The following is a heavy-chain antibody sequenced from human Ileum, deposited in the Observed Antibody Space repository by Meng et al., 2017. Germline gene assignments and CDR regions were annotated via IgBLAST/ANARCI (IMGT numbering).Heavy chain of an antibody. CDR1: GDRVSSNSAA. J-gene: IGHJ4*02. CDR2: TYYRSKWYN. V-gene: IGHV6-1*01. D-gene: IGHD1-26*01. CDR3: AKDGTSGSYLGLYY. Sequence: QVQLQQSGPGLVKPSQPPSLTCAIPGDRVSSNSAAWNWIRQSPSRGLEWLGRTYYRSKWYNDYAVSVKSRITINPDTSKNQFSLQLNSVTPEDTAVYYCAKDGTSGSYLGLYYWGQGTLVTVSS.